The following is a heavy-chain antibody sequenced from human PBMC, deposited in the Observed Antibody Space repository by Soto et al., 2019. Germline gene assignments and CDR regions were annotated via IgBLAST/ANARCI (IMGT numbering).Heavy chain of an antibody. CDR2: ISGSGAST. J-gene: IGHJ3*02. Sequence: EVQLLESGGGLVQPGGSLRLSCAASGFTFSSYAMSWVRQAPGKGLEWVSAISGSGASTYYADSVKGRFTISRENSENTLYVQNNSLRAEDTALYYCAKYARSNWNTVHYNYAFDIWGQGTMVTVSS. V-gene: IGHV3-23*01. CDR3: AKYARSNWNTVHYNYAFDI. D-gene: IGHD1-1*01. CDR1: GFTFSSYA.